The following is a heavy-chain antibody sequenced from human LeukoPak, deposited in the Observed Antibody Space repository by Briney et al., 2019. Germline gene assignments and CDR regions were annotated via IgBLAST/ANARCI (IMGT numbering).Heavy chain of an antibody. Sequence: GSRRLSCAASGFTFSSYWMHWVRQAPGKGLVWVSRINNDGSSTSYADSVKGRFTISRDNAKNTLYLQMNSLRAEDTSVYHCARDLNTGSSYENLFEYWGQGSLVTVSS. D-gene: IGHD1-26*01. V-gene: IGHV3-74*01. CDR2: INNDGSST. J-gene: IGHJ4*02. CDR1: GFTFSSYW. CDR3: ARDLNTGSSYENLFEY.